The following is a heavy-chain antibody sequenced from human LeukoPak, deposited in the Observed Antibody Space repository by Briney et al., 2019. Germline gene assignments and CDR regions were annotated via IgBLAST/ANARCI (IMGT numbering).Heavy chain of an antibody. V-gene: IGHV1-24*01. D-gene: IGHD3-3*01. J-gene: IGHJ4*02. CDR3: ATNLRFLEWALY. CDR1: GYTLTELS. Sequence: ASVKVSCKVSGYTLTELSMHWVRQAPGKGLEWMGGFDPEDGETIYAQKFQGRVTMTEDTSTDTAYMELSSLRSEDTAVYYCATNLRFLEWALYWGQGTLVTVSS. CDR2: FDPEDGET.